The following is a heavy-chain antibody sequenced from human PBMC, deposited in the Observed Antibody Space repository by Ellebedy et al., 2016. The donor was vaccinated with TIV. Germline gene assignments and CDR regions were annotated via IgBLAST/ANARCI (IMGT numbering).Heavy chain of an antibody. J-gene: IGHJ4*02. CDR1: GFTVSSNS. Sequence: PGGSLRLSCAASGFTVSSNSMNWVRQAPGKGLEWVSVIYSGGGTSYADSVKGRFTICRDTSKNTLFLQMNSRRAEDTAVYYCARKHLYGLDWGQGTLVTVSS. V-gene: IGHV3-66*01. CDR3: ARKHLYGLD. CDR2: IYSGGGT. D-gene: IGHD3-10*01.